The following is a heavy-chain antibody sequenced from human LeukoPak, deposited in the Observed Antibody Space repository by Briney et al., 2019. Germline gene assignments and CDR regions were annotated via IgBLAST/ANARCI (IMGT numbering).Heavy chain of an antibody. CDR3: ARSDSSSWYLGYFDY. Sequence: GESLKISCKGSGYSLTSYWIGWVRQMPGKGLEWMGIIYPGDSDTRYSPSFQGQVTISADKSISTAYLQWSSLKASDTAMYYCARSDSSSWYLGYFDYWGQGTLVTVSS. J-gene: IGHJ4*02. D-gene: IGHD6-13*01. CDR1: GYSLTSYW. V-gene: IGHV5-51*01. CDR2: IYPGDSDT.